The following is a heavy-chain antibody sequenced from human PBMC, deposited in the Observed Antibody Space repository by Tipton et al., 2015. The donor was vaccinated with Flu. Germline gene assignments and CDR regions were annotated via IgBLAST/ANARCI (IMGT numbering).Heavy chain of an antibody. J-gene: IGHJ4*02. CDR2: ISSSGYIK. Sequence: LSLTCAASGFTFSSYEMNWVRQAPGKGLEWVSYISSSGYIKYYADSVKGRFTISRANAKNSLYLQMNSLRAEDTAVYYCARDYEPQYYFDYWGQGILVTVSS. CDR1: GFTFSSYE. CDR3: ARDYEPQYYFDY. D-gene: IGHD3-16*01. V-gene: IGHV3-48*03.